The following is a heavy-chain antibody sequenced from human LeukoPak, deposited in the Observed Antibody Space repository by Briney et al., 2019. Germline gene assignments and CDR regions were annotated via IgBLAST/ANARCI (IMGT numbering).Heavy chain of an antibody. CDR2: INPSGGST. CDR1: GYTFTSYY. CDR3: AREGAHYDILTGYYSGYFDY. D-gene: IGHD3-9*01. V-gene: IGHV1-46*01. Sequence: ASVKVSCKASGYTFTSYYMHWVRQAPGQGLEWMGIINPSGGSTSYAQKFQGRVTMTRDTSTSTVYMELSSLRSEDTAVYYCAREGAHYDILTGYYSGYFDYWGQGTLVTVSS. J-gene: IGHJ4*02.